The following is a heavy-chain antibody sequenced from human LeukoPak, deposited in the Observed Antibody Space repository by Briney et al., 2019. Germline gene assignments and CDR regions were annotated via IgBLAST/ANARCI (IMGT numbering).Heavy chain of an antibody. D-gene: IGHD3-10*01. V-gene: IGHV3-23*01. CDR1: GFTFSSYA. Sequence: PGGSLRLSCAASGFTFSSYAMTWVRQAPGKGLEWVSAISGSGGSTYYADSVKGRSTISRDNSKNTLYLQMNSLRAEDTAVYYCAKEYGSGSYYYDYWGQGTLVTVSS. J-gene: IGHJ4*02. CDR2: ISGSGGST. CDR3: AKEYGSGSYYYDY.